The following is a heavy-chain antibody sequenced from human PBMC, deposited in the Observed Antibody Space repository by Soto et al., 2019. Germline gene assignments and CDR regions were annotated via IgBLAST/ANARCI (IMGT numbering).Heavy chain of an antibody. D-gene: IGHD3-10*01. CDR2: IYYSGST. CDR1: DGSISSYY. CDR3: ARHNYGSGSTYFDY. Sequence: SETLSLTCTVSDGSISSYYWSWIRQPPGKGLEWIGYIYYSGSTNYNPSLKSRVTISEDTSKNQFSLKLSSVTAADTAVYYCARHNYGSGSTYFDYWGQGTLVTVSS. J-gene: IGHJ4*02. V-gene: IGHV4-59*08.